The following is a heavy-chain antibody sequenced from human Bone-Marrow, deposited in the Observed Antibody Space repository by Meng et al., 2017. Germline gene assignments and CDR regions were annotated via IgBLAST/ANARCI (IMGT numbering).Heavy chain of an antibody. Sequence: GSLRLSCTVSGGSISSSSYYWGWIRQPPGKGLEWIGSIYHSGSTYYNPSLKSRVTISVDTSKNQFSLKLSSVTAADTAVYYCARDPELRYFDWLLSPLNFAYWGQGKLV. D-gene: IGHD3-9*01. V-gene: IGHV4-39*07. CDR1: GGSISSSSYY. CDR2: IYHSGST. J-gene: IGHJ4*02. CDR3: ARDPELRYFDWLLSPLNFAY.